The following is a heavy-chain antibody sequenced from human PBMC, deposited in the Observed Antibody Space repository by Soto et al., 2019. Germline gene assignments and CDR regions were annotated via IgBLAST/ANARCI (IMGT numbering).Heavy chain of an antibody. CDR3: ERDPFGYYFDY. Sequence: QVQLQESGPGLVKPSETLSLTCTVSGGSISSYYWSWIRQPPGKGLEWIGYIYYSGSTNYNPSLKSRVTISVDTSKNQFSLKLSSVTAADTAVYYCERDPFGYYFDYWGQGTLVTVSS. CDR1: GGSISSYY. CDR2: IYYSGST. V-gene: IGHV4-59*01. J-gene: IGHJ4*02. D-gene: IGHD3-16*01.